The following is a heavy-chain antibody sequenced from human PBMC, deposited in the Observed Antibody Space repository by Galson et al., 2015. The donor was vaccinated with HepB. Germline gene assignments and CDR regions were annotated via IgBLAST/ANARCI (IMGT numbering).Heavy chain of an antibody. V-gene: IGHV3-23*01. D-gene: IGHD6-19*01. CDR3: AQGRRSSGIYGWFDP. J-gene: IGHJ5*02. Sequence: SLRLSCAASGFTFSSYAMSWVRQAPGKGLEWVSSINTNGGSTYYADSVKGRFTISRDNSRNSLYLQMNSLRDEDTSLYYCAQGRRSSGIYGWFDPWGQGTLVTVSS. CDR2: INTNGGST. CDR1: GFTFSSYA.